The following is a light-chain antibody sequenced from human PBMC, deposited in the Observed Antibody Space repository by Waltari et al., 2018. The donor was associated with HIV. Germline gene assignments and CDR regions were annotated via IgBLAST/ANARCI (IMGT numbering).Light chain of an antibody. CDR2: DVN. CDR3: SSYTDSDTLL. CDR1: LSDIGIYDL. V-gene: IGLV2-14*01. Sequence: QSALTQPASVSGSPGQSTTISCPGALSDIGIYDLVSWYQKYPGTAPQLIIYDVNTRPSGISNRFSGSKSGNTASLTISALQGDDEADYYCSSYTDSDTLLFGGGTKLTVL. J-gene: IGLJ2*01.